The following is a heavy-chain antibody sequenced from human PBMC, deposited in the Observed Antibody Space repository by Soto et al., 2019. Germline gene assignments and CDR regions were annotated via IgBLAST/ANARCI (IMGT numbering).Heavy chain of an antibody. CDR1: GGSFSGYY. J-gene: IGHJ4*02. D-gene: IGHD3-10*01. CDR3: ARGYYYGSGSSQYFDY. CDR2: INHSGST. Sequence: SGTLDLTCAVYGGSFSGYYWSWIRQPPGKGLEWIGEINHSGSTNYNPSLKSRVTISVDTSKNQFSLKLSSVTAADTAVYYCARGYYYGSGSSQYFDYWGQGTLVTVSS. V-gene: IGHV4-34*01.